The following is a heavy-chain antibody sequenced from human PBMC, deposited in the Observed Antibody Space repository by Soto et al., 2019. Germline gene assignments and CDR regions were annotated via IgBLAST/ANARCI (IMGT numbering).Heavy chain of an antibody. J-gene: IGHJ5*02. CDR3: VINKRSSSNWLDP. CDR2: IIPIFGTP. Sequence: QVQLVQSGAEVRKPGSSVKVACQASGGTFNRYLITWLRHAPGQGLEWMGGIIPIFGTPNYAQKFQVRVTITAHEPTRTASLELSRLRSEDTAVYYCVINKRSSSNWLDPVGQGTLVTVSS. D-gene: IGHD6-13*01. CDR1: GGTFNRYL. V-gene: IGHV1-69*01.